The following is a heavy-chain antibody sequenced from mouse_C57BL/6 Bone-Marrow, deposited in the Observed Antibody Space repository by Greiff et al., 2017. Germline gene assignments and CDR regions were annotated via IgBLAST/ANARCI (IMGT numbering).Heavy chain of an antibody. V-gene: IGHV4-1*01. CDR1: GIDFSRYW. CDR2: INPDSSTI. CDR3: ARPHYYGSSYGWYFDV. J-gene: IGHJ1*03. D-gene: IGHD1-1*01. Sequence: EVKLMESGGGLVQPGGSLKLSCAASGIDFSRYWMSWVRRAPGKGLEWIGEINPDSSTINYAPSLKDKFIISRDNAKNTLYLQMSKVRSEDTALYYCARPHYYGSSYGWYFDVWGTGTTVTVSS.